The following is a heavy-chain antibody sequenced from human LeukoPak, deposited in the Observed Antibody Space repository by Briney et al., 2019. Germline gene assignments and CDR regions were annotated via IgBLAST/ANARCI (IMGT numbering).Heavy chain of an antibody. CDR1: GGSISSYY. V-gene: IGHV4-59*01. D-gene: IGHD5-18*01. CDR3: ARVRTGYSYGKFPDY. Sequence: SETLSLTCTVSGGSISSYYWSWIRQPPGKGLEWIGYIYYSGSTNYNPSLKSRVTISVDTSKNQFSLKLSSVTAADTAVYYCARVRTGYSYGKFPDYWGQGTLVTVSS. J-gene: IGHJ4*02. CDR2: IYYSGST.